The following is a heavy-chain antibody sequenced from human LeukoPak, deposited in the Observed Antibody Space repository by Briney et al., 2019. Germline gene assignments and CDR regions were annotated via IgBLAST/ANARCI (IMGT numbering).Heavy chain of an antibody. Sequence: SETLSLTCALAGYSISSGYYWGWIRQPPGKGLEWIGSIYHSGLTYYNASLKSRVALSAATSKNQFSLKLSSVTAADTAVYYCARVIYCSGGSCYDGAWFDPWGQGTLVTVSS. CDR2: IYHSGLT. CDR1: GYSISSGYY. J-gene: IGHJ5*02. D-gene: IGHD2-15*01. V-gene: IGHV4-38-2*01. CDR3: ARVIYCSGGSCYDGAWFDP.